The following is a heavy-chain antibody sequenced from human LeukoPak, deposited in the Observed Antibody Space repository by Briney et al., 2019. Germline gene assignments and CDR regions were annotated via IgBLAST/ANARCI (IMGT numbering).Heavy chain of an antibody. J-gene: IGHJ6*02. CDR2: LSGSGDST. V-gene: IGHV3-23*01. CDR1: GFTFDNYA. D-gene: IGHD3-10*01. Sequence: GGPLRLSCAASGFTFDNYAMSWVRQAPGKGLEWVSSLSGSGDSTYFADSVKGRFAISRDNSNNTLYLQMNSLRAGDTAVYFCAKGVTGLTPWFGELLSNSYYSMDVWGQGTAVTVSS. CDR3: AKGVTGLTPWFGELLSNSYYSMDV.